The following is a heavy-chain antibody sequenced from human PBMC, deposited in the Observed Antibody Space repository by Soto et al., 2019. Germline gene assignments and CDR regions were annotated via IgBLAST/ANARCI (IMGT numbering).Heavy chain of an antibody. CDR3: AASCVGCGGFNYYGMDV. CDR1: GGSISSGGYY. CDR2: IYYSGST. D-gene: IGHD2-21*01. Sequence: PSDTLSLTCTVSGGSISSGGYYWSWIRQHPGKGLEWIGYIYYSGSTYYNPSLKSRVTISVDTSKNQFSLKLSSVTAADTAVYYCAASCVGCGGFNYYGMDVRGQGTTVTVSS. V-gene: IGHV4-31*03. J-gene: IGHJ6*02.